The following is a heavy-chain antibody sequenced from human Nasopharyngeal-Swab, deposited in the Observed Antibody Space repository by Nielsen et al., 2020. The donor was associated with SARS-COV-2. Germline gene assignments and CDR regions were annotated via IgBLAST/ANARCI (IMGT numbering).Heavy chain of an antibody. CDR2: LWHDGSNV. CDR1: GFSFSTYG. CDR3: ARDLVRVWSYVGTLDY. Sequence: GESLKISCAASGFSFSTYGMHWVRQAPGKGPEWVAVLWHDGSNVGYADSVKGRFSISRDNSKKPLYLQMNSLRAEDTAMYYCARDLVRVWSYVGTLDYWGQGTLVTVSS. J-gene: IGHJ4*02. D-gene: IGHD4-23*01. V-gene: IGHV3-33*01.